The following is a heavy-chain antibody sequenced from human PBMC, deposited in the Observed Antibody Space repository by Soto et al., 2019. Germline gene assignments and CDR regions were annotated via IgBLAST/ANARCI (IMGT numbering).Heavy chain of an antibody. J-gene: IGHJ6*02. CDR3: AASIFYYGMDV. CDR2: IYPGDSDT. Sequence: GESLKISCKGSGYTFTNYWIGWVRQMPGKGLERMGIIYPGDSDTKYDPSFQGQVTISADKSITTTYLRWTSLKASDTAIYYCAASIFYYGMDVWGQGTTVTVSS. V-gene: IGHV5-51*01. CDR1: GYTFTNYW.